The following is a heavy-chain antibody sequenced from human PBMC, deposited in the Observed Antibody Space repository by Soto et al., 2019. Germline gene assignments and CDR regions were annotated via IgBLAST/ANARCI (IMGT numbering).Heavy chain of an antibody. CDR3: ARVATIISYYFDY. CDR1: GFTFSDHY. V-gene: IGHV3-72*01. D-gene: IGHD5-12*01. J-gene: IGHJ4*02. Sequence: PGGSLRLSCAASGFTFSDHYMAWVRQAPGNGLEWVGRTRNKANRYTTEYAESVKGRFTISRDDSKNSLYLQMNSLETEDTAVYYCARVATIISYYFDYWGQGTLVTVSS. CDR2: TRNKANRYTT.